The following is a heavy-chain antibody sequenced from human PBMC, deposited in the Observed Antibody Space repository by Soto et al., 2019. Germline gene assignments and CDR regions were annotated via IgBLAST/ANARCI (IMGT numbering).Heavy chain of an antibody. V-gene: IGHV2-5*01. J-gene: IGHJ4*02. Sequence: SGPTLVNPTQTLTLTCTFSGFSLSTSGVGVGWIRQPPGKALEWLALIYWNDDKRYSPSLKSRLTITKDTSKNQVVLTMTNMDPVDTATYYCAHSYLNYDFWSGYYGPNDYWGQGTLVTVSS. D-gene: IGHD3-3*01. CDR3: AHSYLNYDFWSGYYGPNDY. CDR1: GFSLSTSGVG. CDR2: IYWNDDK.